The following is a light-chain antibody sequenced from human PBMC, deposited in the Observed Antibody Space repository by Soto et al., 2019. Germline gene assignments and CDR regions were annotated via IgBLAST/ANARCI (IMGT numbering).Light chain of an antibody. J-gene: IGKJ5*01. Sequence: EIVMTQSPATLSVSPGERATLSCRASQSVSSNLAWYQQKPGQAPRLLIYGASTRATGVPARFSGSESGTEFTLTINSLQSEDFAVYYCQQYNNWPITFGQGRRLEVK. CDR1: QSVSSN. CDR3: QQYNNWPIT. CDR2: GAS. V-gene: IGKV3-15*01.